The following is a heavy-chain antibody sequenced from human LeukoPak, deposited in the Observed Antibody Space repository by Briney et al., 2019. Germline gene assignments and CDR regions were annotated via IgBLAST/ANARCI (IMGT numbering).Heavy chain of an antibody. D-gene: IGHD1-26*01. V-gene: IGHV3-23*01. CDR3: AKDMEWELPTPHIIDY. CDR2: ISGSVYGDVT. CDR1: GFALSDYS. J-gene: IGHJ4*02. Sequence: GGSLRLSCAASGFALSDYSMTWVRQAPGQGLEWLSIISGSVYGDVTYYADSVKGRFTISRDNSKNTLYLQMNSLRAEDTAVYYCAKDMEWELPTPHIIDYWGQGTLVTVSS.